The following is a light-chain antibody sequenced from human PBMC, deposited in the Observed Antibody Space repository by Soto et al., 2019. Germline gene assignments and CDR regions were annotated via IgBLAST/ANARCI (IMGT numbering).Light chain of an antibody. CDR3: QQFHTYPVT. Sequence: QLTQSPSTLPASVGDRVTITCRASQGISGALAWYQQKPGRAPTLLIYDASSLESGVPSRFSGSESGTDFTLTISSLQAEDFATYYCQQFHTYPVTFGQGTRLEI. CDR2: DAS. V-gene: IGKV1-13*02. J-gene: IGKJ5*01. CDR1: QGISGA.